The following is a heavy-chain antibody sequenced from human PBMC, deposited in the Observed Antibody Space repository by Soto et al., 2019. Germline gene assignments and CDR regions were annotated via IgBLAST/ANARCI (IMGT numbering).Heavy chain of an antibody. CDR1: GYTLTELS. CDR2: FDPEDGET. Sequence: GASVKVSCKVSGYTLTELSMHWVRQAPGKGLEWMGGFDPEDGETIYAQKFQGRVTMTEDTSTDTAYMELSSLRSEDTAVYYCATNKFSSSWHYWFDPWGQGTLVTVSS. V-gene: IGHV1-24*01. D-gene: IGHD6-13*01. J-gene: IGHJ5*02. CDR3: ATNKFSSSWHYWFDP.